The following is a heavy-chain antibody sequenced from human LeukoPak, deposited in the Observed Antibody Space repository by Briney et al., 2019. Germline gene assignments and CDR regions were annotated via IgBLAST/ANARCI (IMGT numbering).Heavy chain of an antibody. CDR3: KIGYYDSSGYYPTLHY. CDR1: GFTFSSYA. J-gene: IGHJ4*02. D-gene: IGHD3-22*01. V-gene: IGHV3-23*01. CDR2: ISGSGGST. Sequence: GGSLRLSCAASGFTFSSYAMSWVRQAPRKGLEWVSAISGSGGSTYYADSVKSRFTISRDNSKNTLYLQMNSLRAENTAVYYCKIGYYDSSGYYPTLHYWGQGTLVTVSS.